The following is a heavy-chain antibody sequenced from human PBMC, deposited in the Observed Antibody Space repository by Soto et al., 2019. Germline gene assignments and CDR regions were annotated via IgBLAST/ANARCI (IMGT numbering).Heavy chain of an antibody. D-gene: IGHD3-3*01. CDR3: ARSRLTYYDFWSGFSSNVYYYYGMGV. CDR1: GGSFSGYY. J-gene: IGHJ6*02. CDR2: INHSGST. Sequence: SETLSLTCAVYGGSFSGYYWSWIRQPPGKGLEWIGEINHSGSTNYNPSLKSRVTISVDTSKNQFSLKLSSVTAADTAVYYCARSRLTYYDFWSGFSSNVYYYYGMGVWGQGTTVTVSS. V-gene: IGHV4-34*01.